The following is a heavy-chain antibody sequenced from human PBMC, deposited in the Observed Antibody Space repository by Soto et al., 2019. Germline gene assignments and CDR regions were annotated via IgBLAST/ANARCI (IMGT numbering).Heavy chain of an antibody. CDR2: ISAYNGNT. CDR3: AREGGYYYRDAFDI. Sequence: ASVKVSCKASGYTFTSYGISWVRQAPGQGLEWMGWISAYNGNTNYAQKFQGRVTITADKSTSTAYMELSSLRSEDTAVYYCAREGGYYYRDAFDIWGQGTMVTVSS. D-gene: IGHD3-10*01. V-gene: IGHV1-18*01. CDR1: GYTFTSYG. J-gene: IGHJ3*02.